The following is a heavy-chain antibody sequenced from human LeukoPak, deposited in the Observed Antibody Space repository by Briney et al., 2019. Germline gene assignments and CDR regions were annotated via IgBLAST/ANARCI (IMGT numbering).Heavy chain of an antibody. Sequence: GASVKVSCKASGYTFTGYYMHWVRQAPGQGLEWMGWINPNSGGTNYAQKFQGRVTMTRDTSISTAYMELSRLRSDDTAVYYCARDERGRWLTLWKHYYFDYWGQGTLVTVSS. CDR2: INPNSGGT. D-gene: IGHD5-24*01. J-gene: IGHJ4*02. CDR1: GYTFTGYY. CDR3: ARDERGRWLTLWKHYYFDY. V-gene: IGHV1-2*02.